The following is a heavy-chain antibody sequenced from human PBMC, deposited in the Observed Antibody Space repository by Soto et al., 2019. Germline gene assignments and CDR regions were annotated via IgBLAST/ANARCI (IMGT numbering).Heavy chain of an antibody. V-gene: IGHV4-59*01. CDR1: GVSIRSYY. Sequence: ETLYICSAVSGVSIRSYYGSWIRQPPGKGLEWIGYIYYSGSTNYNPSLKSRVTISVDTSKNQFSLKLSSVNAADTAVYYCARGVVVPARKSNPYYYHGMDVWGQGTKVTVYS. D-gene: IGHD2-2*01. CDR3: ARGVVVPARKSNPYYYHGMDV. J-gene: IGHJ6*02. CDR2: IYYSGST.